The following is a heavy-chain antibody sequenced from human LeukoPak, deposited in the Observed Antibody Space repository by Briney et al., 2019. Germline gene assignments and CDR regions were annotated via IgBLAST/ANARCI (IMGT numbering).Heavy chain of an antibody. J-gene: IGHJ4*02. CDR3: VRDFRSADY. V-gene: IGHV3-74*01. CDR2: ICPDGTGI. Sequence: PGGSLRLSCAASGFIFSLYCMHWVRQAPGKGPMWVSRICPDGTGISYADSVKARFTTFRDNAKNTVYLQMNGLREEDTAVYYCVRDFRSADYWGQGTLVTVSS. CDR1: GFIFSLYC.